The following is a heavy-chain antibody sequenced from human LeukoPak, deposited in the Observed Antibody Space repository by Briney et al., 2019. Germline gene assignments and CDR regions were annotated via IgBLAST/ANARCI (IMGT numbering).Heavy chain of an antibody. Sequence: SGGSLRLSCAASGFIFSSYWMSWVRQAPGKGLEWVANIKQDGNEKHYVDSVRGRLTISRDNARNSLYLQMNSLRAEDTAVYYCARGIAAAADYWGQGTLVTVSS. J-gene: IGHJ4*02. D-gene: IGHD6-13*01. CDR3: ARGIAAAADY. V-gene: IGHV3-7*04. CDR1: GFIFSSYW. CDR2: IKQDGNEK.